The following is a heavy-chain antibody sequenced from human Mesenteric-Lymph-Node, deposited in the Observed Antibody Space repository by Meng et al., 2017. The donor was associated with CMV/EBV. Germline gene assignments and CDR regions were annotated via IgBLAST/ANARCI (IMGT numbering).Heavy chain of an antibody. CDR3: ARRYSAYDDLDY. J-gene: IGHJ4*02. V-gene: IGHV4-4*02. CDR1: GGSISSSNG. Sequence: CAVSGGSISSSNGWSWVRQPPGKGLEWIGEIYHTGSTNHSPSLKSRVTISVDKSRNHFSLKLSSVTAADTAMYYCARRYSAYDDLDYWGQGTLVTVSS. D-gene: IGHD5-12*01. CDR2: IYHTGST.